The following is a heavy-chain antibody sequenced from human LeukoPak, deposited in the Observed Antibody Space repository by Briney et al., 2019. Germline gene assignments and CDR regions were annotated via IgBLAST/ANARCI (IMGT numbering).Heavy chain of an antibody. V-gene: IGHV4-34*01. CDR3: ARDRAMVRGVIKRDY. D-gene: IGHD3-10*01. J-gene: IGHJ4*02. CDR1: GGSFSGYY. CDR2: INHSGST. Sequence: PSETLSLTCAVYGGSFSGYYWSWIRQPPGKGLEWIGEINHSGSTNYNPSLKSRVTISVDTSKNQFSLKLSSVTAADTAVYYCARDRAMVRGVIKRDYWGQGTLVTVSS.